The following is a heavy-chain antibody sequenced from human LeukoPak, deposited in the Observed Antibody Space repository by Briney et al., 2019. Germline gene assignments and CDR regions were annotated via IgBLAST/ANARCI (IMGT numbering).Heavy chain of an antibody. CDR1: GFTFSSYG. Sequence: PGGSLRLSCAASGFTFSSYGMSWVRQAPGKGLEWVSAISGSGGSTCYADSVKGRFTISRDNAKNSLYLQMNSLRAEDTAVYYCARAAWFDPWGQGTLVTVSS. CDR2: ISGSGGST. V-gene: IGHV3-23*01. J-gene: IGHJ5*02. CDR3: ARAAWFDP.